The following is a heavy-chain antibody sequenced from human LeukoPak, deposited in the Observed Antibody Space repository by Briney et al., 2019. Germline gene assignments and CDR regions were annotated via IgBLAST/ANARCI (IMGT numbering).Heavy chain of an antibody. CDR3: AKGLAGGSPTDAFDI. V-gene: IGHV3-9*01. J-gene: IGHJ3*02. CDR1: GFTFDDYA. D-gene: IGHD2-15*01. CDR2: ISWNSGSI. Sequence: GGSLRLSCAASGFTFDDYAMHWVRQAPGKGLEWVSGISWNSGSIGYADSVKGRFTISRDNAKNSLYLQMNSPRAEDTALYYCAKGLAGGSPTDAFDIWGQGTMVTVSS.